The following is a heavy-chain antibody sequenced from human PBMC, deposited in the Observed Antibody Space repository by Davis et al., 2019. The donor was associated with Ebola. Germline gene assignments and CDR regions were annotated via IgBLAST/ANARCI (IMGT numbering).Heavy chain of an antibody. J-gene: IGHJ5*02. D-gene: IGHD3-22*01. CDR2: IKQDGSEK. CDR1: GFTFSSYW. Sequence: GGSLRLSCAASGFTFSSYWMSWVRQAPGKGLEWVANIKQDGSEKYYVDSVKGRFTISRDNAKNSLYLQMNSLRSEDTAMYYCASVGSGYQNWFDPWGQGTLVTVSS. V-gene: IGHV3-7*03. CDR3: ASVGSGYQNWFDP.